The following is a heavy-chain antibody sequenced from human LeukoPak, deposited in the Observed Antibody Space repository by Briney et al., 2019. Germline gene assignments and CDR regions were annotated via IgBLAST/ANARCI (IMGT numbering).Heavy chain of an antibody. CDR1: GGTFSSYA. CDR2: IIPIFGIA. J-gene: IGHJ6*03. CDR3: ASCLRDLIVGASPAYYYYYMDV. Sequence: VASVKVSCKASGGTFSSYAISWVRQAPGQGPEWMGGIIPIFGIANYAQKFQGRVTITADESTSTAYMELSSLRSEDTAVYYCASCLRDLIVGASPAYYYYYMDVWGKGTTVTVSS. V-gene: IGHV1-69*01. D-gene: IGHD1-26*01.